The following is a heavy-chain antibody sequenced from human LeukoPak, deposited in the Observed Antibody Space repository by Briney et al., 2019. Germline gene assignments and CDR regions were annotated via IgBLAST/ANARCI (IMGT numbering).Heavy chain of an antibody. CDR3: AKGGASVTDAPHGDVVTTTLDGFDI. J-gene: IGHJ3*02. D-gene: IGHD4-17*01. CDR1: GFAFSTFP. V-gene: IGHV3-23*01. Sequence: GGSLRLSCVASGFAFSTFPMSWVRQAPGKGLEWVSAVSGSGGHTFYLDSAKGRVTTSRDNSKKTLYLQMNSLRVGDTAVYYCAKGGASVTDAPHGDVVTTTLDGFDIWGQGTMVTVSS. CDR2: VSGSGGHT.